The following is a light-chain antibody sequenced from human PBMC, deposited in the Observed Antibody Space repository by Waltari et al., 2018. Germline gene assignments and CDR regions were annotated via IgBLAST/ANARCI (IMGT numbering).Light chain of an antibody. Sequence: DIQMTQSPSSLSASVGDRVTITCRASQNINTWLAWYQQKPGKAPNLLIYRASNLETGVPSMFSGSGSGTDFTLTISSLQPEDIATYFCQQHDSSPWTFGQGTKVEIK. CDR1: QNINTW. CDR3: QQHDSSPWT. J-gene: IGKJ1*01. CDR2: RAS. V-gene: IGKV1-33*01.